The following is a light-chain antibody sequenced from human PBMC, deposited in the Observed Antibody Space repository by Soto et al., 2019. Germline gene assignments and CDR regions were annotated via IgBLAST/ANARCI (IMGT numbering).Light chain of an antibody. CDR3: QQYGSSPVT. Sequence: EIVLTQSPGTLSLSPGERATLSCRASQSVSSSYLAWYQPKPGQAPRLRIYGASSRATGIPDRFSDSGPGTDFTLTISRMEPEDFAVYYCQQYGSSPVTFGQVNKV. J-gene: IGKJ1*01. V-gene: IGKV3-20*01. CDR1: QSVSSSY. CDR2: GAS.